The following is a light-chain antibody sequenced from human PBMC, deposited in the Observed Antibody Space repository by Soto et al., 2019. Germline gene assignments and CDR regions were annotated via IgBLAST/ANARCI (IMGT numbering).Light chain of an antibody. CDR3: QQYDNLRHT. V-gene: IGKV1-33*01. CDR2: DAS. CDR1: QDISNY. J-gene: IGKJ4*01. Sequence: DIQMTQSPSSLSASVGERVTITCQASQDISNYLNWYQQKPGKAPKLLIYDASNLETGVPSRFSGSGSGTDFTFTISSLQPEDIATYYCQQYDNLRHTFGGGTKVEIK.